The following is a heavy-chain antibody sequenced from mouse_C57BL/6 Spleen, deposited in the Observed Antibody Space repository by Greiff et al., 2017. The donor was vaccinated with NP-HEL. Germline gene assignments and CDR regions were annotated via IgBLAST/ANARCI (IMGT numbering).Heavy chain of an antibody. V-gene: IGHV1-5*01. CDR1: GYTFTSYW. J-gene: IGHJ2*01. CDR3: TGDYYGSSLYFDY. Sequence: VQLQQSGTVLARPGASVKMSCKTSGYTFTSYWMHWVKQRPGQGLEWIGAIYPGNSDTSYNQKFKGKAKLTAVTSASTAYMELSSLTNEDSAVYYCTGDYYGSSLYFDYWGQGTTLTVSS. CDR2: IYPGNSDT. D-gene: IGHD1-1*01.